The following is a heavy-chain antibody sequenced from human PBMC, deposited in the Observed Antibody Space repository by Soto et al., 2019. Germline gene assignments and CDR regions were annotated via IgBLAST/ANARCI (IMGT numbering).Heavy chain of an antibody. Sequence: SETLSLTCTVSGDSISSNYWNWIRQPPGKGLEWIGYIYSSGSTHYNPSLQNRVTISIDTSKNQVSLNVNSVTAADTAVYYCARDHPHSYGVYYFDYWGQGTPVTVSS. CDR3: ARDHPHSYGVYYFDY. CDR2: IYSSGST. J-gene: IGHJ4*02. D-gene: IGHD5-18*01. V-gene: IGHV4-59*01. CDR1: GDSISSNY.